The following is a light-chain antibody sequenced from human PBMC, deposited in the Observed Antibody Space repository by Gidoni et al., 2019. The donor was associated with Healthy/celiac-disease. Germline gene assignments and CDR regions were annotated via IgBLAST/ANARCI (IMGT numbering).Light chain of an antibody. CDR3: QQRSNWPALX. CDR2: DAS. CDR1: QSVSSY. J-gene: IGKJ4*01. V-gene: IGKV3-11*01. Sequence: EIVLTQSPATLSLSPGERATLSCRASQSVSSYLAWYQQKPGQAPRLLIYDASNRATGIPARFSGSGSGTDFTLTISSLEPEDFAVYYCQQRSNWPALXVXGGTXVEIK.